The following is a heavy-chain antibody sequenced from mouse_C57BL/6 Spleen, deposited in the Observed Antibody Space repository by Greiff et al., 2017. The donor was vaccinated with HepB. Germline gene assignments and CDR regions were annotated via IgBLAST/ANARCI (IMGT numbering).Heavy chain of an antibody. V-gene: IGHV5-4*01. Sequence: EVQLVESGGGLVKPGGSLKLSCAASGFTFSSYAMSWVRQTPEKRLEWVATISDGGSYTYYPDNVKGRFTISRDNAKNNLYLQMSHLKSEDTAMYYCARDRAYYSPIVFAYWGQGTLVTVSA. CDR2: ISDGGSYT. J-gene: IGHJ3*01. D-gene: IGHD2-12*01. CDR3: ARDRAYYSPIVFAY. CDR1: GFTFSSYA.